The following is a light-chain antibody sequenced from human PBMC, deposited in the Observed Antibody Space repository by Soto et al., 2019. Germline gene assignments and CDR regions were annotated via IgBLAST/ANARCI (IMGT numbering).Light chain of an antibody. CDR2: DVS. V-gene: IGLV2-14*01. J-gene: IGLJ2*01. CDR3: SSYTSSSCVV. Sequence: QSALTQPASVSGSPGQSITISCTGTSSDVGGYNYVSWYQQHPGKAPKLMIYDVSNRPSGVSNRFSGSKSGNTASLTISGRQAEDEADYYSSSYTSSSCVVFGGGTKVTVL. CDR1: SSDVGGYNY.